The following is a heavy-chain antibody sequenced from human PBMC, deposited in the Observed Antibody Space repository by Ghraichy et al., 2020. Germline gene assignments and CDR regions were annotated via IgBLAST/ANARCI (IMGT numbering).Heavy chain of an antibody. V-gene: IGHV3-21*01. J-gene: IGHJ4*02. D-gene: IGHD1-26*01. Sequence: GGSLRLSCAASGFTFSSYSMNWVRQAPGKGLEWVSSISSSSSYIYYADSVKGRFTISRDNAKNSLYLQMNSLRAEDTAVYYCAREGDSGSRPFDYWGQGTLVTVSS. CDR3: AREGDSGSRPFDY. CDR2: ISSSSSYI. CDR1: GFTFSSYS.